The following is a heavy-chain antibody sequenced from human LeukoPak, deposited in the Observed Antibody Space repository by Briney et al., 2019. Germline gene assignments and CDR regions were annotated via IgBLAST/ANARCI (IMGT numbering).Heavy chain of an antibody. V-gene: IGHV3-48*03. J-gene: IGHJ4*02. D-gene: IGHD5-24*01. Sequence: PGGSLRLSCAASGFTFSSYEMNWVRQAPGKGLEWVSYISSSGSTIYYADSVKGRFTISRDNAKNSLYLQMNSLRAEDMALYYCAKDRRHSPDGRFDYWGQGNLVTVSS. CDR2: ISSSGSTI. CDR3: AKDRRHSPDGRFDY. CDR1: GFTFSSYE.